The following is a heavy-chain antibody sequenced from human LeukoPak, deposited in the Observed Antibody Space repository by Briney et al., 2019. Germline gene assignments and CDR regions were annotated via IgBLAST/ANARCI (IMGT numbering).Heavy chain of an antibody. CDR2: INHSGST. J-gene: IGHJ4*02. CDR1: GGSFSGYY. V-gene: IGHV4-34*01. D-gene: IGHD6-19*01. Sequence: SETLSLTCAVHGGSFSGYYWSWIRQPPGKGLQWIGEINHSGSTNYNPSLKSRVTISVDMSKNQFSLKLSSMTAADTAVYYCPRRIAVAGRGPALLYWGQGTLVTVSS. CDR3: PRRIAVAGRGPALLY.